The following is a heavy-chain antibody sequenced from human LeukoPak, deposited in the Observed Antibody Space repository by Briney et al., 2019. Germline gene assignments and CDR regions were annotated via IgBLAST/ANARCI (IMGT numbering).Heavy chain of an antibody. CDR1: GYTFSTYG. J-gene: IGHJ1*01. Sequence: ASVKVSCKASGYTFSTYGISWVRQAPGQGLEWMAWISAYNTNTNYAQKFQGRVTMTTDTSTSTAYMELRSLRSDDTAVYYCARGRVYDSSGAEYFQHWGQGTLVTVSS. CDR2: ISAYNTNT. CDR3: ARGRVYDSSGAEYFQH. D-gene: IGHD3-22*01. V-gene: IGHV1-18*01.